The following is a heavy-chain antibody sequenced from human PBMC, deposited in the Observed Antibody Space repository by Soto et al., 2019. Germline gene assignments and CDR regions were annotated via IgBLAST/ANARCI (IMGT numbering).Heavy chain of an antibody. CDR1: GYTFTSYD. V-gene: IGHV1-8*01. CDR3: ARTGRRRDYDFWSGYYYYYYLDV. CDR2: MNPNSGNT. J-gene: IGHJ6*03. D-gene: IGHD3-3*01. Sequence: ASVKVSCKASGYTFTSYDINWVRQATGQGLEWMGWMNPNSGNTGYAQKFQGRVTMTRNTSISIAYMELSSLRSEDTAVYYCARTGRRRDYDFWSGYYYYYYLDVWGKGTTVTVSS.